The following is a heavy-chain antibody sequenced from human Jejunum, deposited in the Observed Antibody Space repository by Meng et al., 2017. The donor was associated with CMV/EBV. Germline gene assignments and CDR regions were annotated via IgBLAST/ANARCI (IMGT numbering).Heavy chain of an antibody. CDR2: ISASTTAI. V-gene: IGHV3-48*03. CDR1: GFTFSSYE. J-gene: IGHJ4*02. D-gene: IGHD3-3*01. Sequence: SGFTFSSYEMNWVRQIPGNGLEWISYISASTTAIYCAGSVKGRFTISRDNVKNSLYLLMESLRAEDTAIYYCVRGGSSGTLKYFDYWGQGALVTVSS. CDR3: VRGGSSGTLKYFDY.